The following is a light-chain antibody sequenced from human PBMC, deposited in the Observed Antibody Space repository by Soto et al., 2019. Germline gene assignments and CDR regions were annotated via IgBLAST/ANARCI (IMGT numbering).Light chain of an antibody. CDR2: AAS. CDR1: QSVSRY. J-gene: IGKJ1*01. V-gene: IGKV3-15*01. Sequence: EIVMTQSPATLSVSPGDRATLSCRASQSVSRYLVWYQQKPGQAPRLLIYAASTRATGIPARFSGSGSGTEFTLTISSLQSEDFAVYYCQQYSNWPQTFGQGTKVEIK. CDR3: QQYSNWPQT.